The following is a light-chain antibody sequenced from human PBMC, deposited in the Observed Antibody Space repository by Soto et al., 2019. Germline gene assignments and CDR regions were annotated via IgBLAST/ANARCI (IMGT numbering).Light chain of an antibody. CDR2: DVS. J-gene: IGLJ1*01. Sequence: QSALTQPASVSGSPGQSITISCTGTSSDVGGYNYISWYQQHLGKAPKLMIYDVSNRPSGVSNRFSGSKSGNTASLTISGRQAEDEADNYCSSYTSSSTLLYVFGTGTKLTVL. V-gene: IGLV2-14*01. CDR1: SSDVGGYNY. CDR3: SSYTSSSTLLYV.